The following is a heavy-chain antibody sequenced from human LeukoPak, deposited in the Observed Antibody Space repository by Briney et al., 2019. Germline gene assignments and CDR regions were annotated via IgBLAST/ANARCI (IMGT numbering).Heavy chain of an antibody. D-gene: IGHD2-15*01. V-gene: IGHV3-30-3*01. CDR1: GFTLSSYA. CDR2: ISYDGSNK. CDR3: ARVKGAAFDY. Sequence: PGGSLRLSCAASGFTLSSYAMHWVRQAPGKGLEWVAVISYDGSNKYYADSVKGRFTISRDNSKNTLYLQMNSLRAEDTAVYYCARVKGAAFDYGGQGPRVTVSS. J-gene: IGHJ4*02.